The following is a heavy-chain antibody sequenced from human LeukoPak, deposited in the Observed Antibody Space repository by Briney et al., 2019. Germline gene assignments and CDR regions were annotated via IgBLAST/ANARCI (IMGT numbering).Heavy chain of an antibody. V-gene: IGHV1-69*04. CDR3: ARALPDYGDYAYYFDY. CDR2: IIPILGIA. D-gene: IGHD4-17*01. Sequence: SVKVSCEASGGTFSSYAISWVRQAPGQGLEWMGRIIPILGIANYAQKFQGRVTITADKSTSTAYMELSSLRSEDTAVYYCARALPDYGDYAYYFDYWGQGTLVTVPS. CDR1: GGTFSSYA. J-gene: IGHJ4*02.